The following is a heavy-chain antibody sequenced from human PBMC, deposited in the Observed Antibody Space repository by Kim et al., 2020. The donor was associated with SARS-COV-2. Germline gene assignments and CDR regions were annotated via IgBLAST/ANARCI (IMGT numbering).Heavy chain of an antibody. Sequence: GGSLRLSCAASGFTFSSYAMSWVRQAPGKGLEWVSAISGSGGSTYYADSVKGRFTISRDNSKNTLYLQMNSLRAEDTAVYYCAKAPYSGSYWGVYYFDYRGQGTLVTVSS. D-gene: IGHD1-26*01. J-gene: IGHJ4*02. CDR2: ISGSGGST. V-gene: IGHV3-23*01. CDR1: GFTFSSYA. CDR3: AKAPYSGSYWGVYYFDY.